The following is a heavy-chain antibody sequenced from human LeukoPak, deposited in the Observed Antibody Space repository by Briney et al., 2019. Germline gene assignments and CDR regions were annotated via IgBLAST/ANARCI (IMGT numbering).Heavy chain of an antibody. V-gene: IGHV3-23*01. Sequence: GGSLRLSCAASGFTFSNYGMSWVRRAPGKGLEWVSGISGSGDSTFYADSVKGRFIISRDNSKNTRYLQMNSLRAEDTAVYYCAKTYYSSRAHYYYYYYMDVWGKGTTVTISS. CDR2: ISGSGDST. J-gene: IGHJ6*03. CDR1: GFTFSNYG. CDR3: AKTYYSSRAHYYYYYYMDV. D-gene: IGHD3-10*01.